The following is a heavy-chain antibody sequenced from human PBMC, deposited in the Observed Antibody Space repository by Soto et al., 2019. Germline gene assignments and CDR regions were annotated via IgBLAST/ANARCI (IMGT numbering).Heavy chain of an antibody. J-gene: IGHJ3*02. V-gene: IGHV3-64*01. Sequence: GGSLRLSCAASGFTFSSYAMHWVRQAPGKGLEFVSVIRSNGGSTNYASSVKGRFTISRANSKNTLYLQMGSLRPEDTAVYYCARDQRAFDIWGQGTMVTVSS. CDR1: GFTFSSYA. CDR2: IRSNGGST. CDR3: ARDQRAFDI. D-gene: IGHD6-25*01.